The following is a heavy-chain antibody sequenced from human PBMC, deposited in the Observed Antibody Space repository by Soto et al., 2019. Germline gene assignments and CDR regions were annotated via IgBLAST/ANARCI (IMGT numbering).Heavy chain of an antibody. V-gene: IGHV3-48*01. CDR1: GFAFSNYG. Sequence: PGGSLRLSCGASGFAFSNYGMNWVRQAPGKGLQWVSYISSSGDKIYYADSVKGRFTISRDKAKDSLYLQMNSLRAEDTAVYYCGRDELPYSYGSLPSLWGQGTLVTVSS. D-gene: IGHD5-18*01. J-gene: IGHJ4*02. CDR2: ISSSGDKI. CDR3: GRDELPYSYGSLPSL.